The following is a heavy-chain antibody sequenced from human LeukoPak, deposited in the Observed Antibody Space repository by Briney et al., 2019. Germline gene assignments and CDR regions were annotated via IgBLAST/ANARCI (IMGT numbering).Heavy chain of an antibody. D-gene: IGHD3-16*02. Sequence: ASVKVSCKASGYTFTSYYMHWVRQAPGQGLEWMGIINPSGGSASYAQKFQGRVTMTRDTSTSTVYMELSSLRSEDTAVYYCARDLYDYVWGSYRYGFDYWGQGTLVTVSS. CDR1: GYTFTSYY. CDR2: INPSGGSA. V-gene: IGHV1-46*01. J-gene: IGHJ4*02. CDR3: ARDLYDYVWGSYRYGFDY.